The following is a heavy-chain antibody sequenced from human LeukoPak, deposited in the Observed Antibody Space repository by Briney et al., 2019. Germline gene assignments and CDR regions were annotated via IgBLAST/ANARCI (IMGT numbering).Heavy chain of an antibody. V-gene: IGHV3-30*02. D-gene: IGHD3-16*01. Sequence: GGSLRLSCAASGFIFSKNGMHWVRQAPGKGLEWVAFIRHDESKKYYADSVKGRFTISRDNANNSLYLQMNSLRADDTAVYYCARDLGARGYWGRGILVTVSS. CDR2: IRHDESKK. J-gene: IGHJ4*02. CDR3: ARDLGARGY. CDR1: GFIFSKNG.